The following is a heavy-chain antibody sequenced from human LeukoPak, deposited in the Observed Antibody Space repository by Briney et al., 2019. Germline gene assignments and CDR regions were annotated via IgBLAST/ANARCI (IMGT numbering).Heavy chain of an antibody. D-gene: IGHD3-22*01. V-gene: IGHV3-30-3*02. J-gene: IGHJ3*02. CDR3: AKPHYYDSGGSYIAGAFDI. Sequence: GGSLRLSCAASGFTFSSYAMHWVRQAPGKGLEWVAVISYDGSNKYYADSVKGRFTIYRDNSKNTLYLQMNSLRAEDTAVYYCAKPHYYDSGGSYIAGAFDIWGQGTMVTVSS. CDR1: GFTFSSYA. CDR2: ISYDGSNK.